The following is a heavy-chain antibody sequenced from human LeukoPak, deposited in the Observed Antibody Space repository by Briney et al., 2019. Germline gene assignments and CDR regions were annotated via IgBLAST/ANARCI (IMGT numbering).Heavy chain of an antibody. V-gene: IGHV4-39*07. CDR3: AREPPLTYYYDSSGYYEY. Sequence: SETLSLTCTVSGGSISSSIYYWGWIRQPPGKGLEWIGNIYYSGNTYYNPSLKSRVTISVDTSKNQFSLKLSSVTAADTAVYYCAREPPLTYYYDSSGYYEYWGQGTLVTVSS. CDR2: IYYSGNT. CDR1: GGSISSSIYY. J-gene: IGHJ4*02. D-gene: IGHD3-22*01.